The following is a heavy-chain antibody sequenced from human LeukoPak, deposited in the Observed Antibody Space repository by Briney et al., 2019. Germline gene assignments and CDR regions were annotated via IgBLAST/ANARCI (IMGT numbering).Heavy chain of an antibody. CDR3: ARASGWYERGPDYYYYMDL. V-gene: IGHV3-21*01. Sequence: GESLRLSCAASRFTFSSYSMNWVRQAPGKRLEWVSSISSSSSYIYYADSVKGRFTISRDNAKNSLYLHMNSLRAEDTAVYYCARASGWYERGPDYYYYMDLWGKGTTVTVSS. CDR2: ISSSSSYI. J-gene: IGHJ6*03. D-gene: IGHD6-19*01. CDR1: RFTFSSYS.